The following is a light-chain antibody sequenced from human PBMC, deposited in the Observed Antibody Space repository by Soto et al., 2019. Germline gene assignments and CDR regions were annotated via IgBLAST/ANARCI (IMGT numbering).Light chain of an antibody. CDR3: QQYQSYSPWT. J-gene: IGKJ1*01. CDR1: QGISSY. CDR2: AAS. Sequence: IGMTQSPSSVSASTGDGVTITCRGSQGISSYLGWYQQKPGKAPKLLIYAASNLESGFPSRFRGSGSGTEFTLTISSLQPDDFATYYCQQYQSYSPWTFGQGTKVDIK. V-gene: IGKV1-8*01.